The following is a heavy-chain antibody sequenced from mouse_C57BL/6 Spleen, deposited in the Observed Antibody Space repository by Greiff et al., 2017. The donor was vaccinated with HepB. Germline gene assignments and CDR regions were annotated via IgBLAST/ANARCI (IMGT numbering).Heavy chain of an antibody. D-gene: IGHD1-1*01. V-gene: IGHV5-16*01. Sequence: EVKVVESEGGLVQPGSSMKLSCTASGFTFSDYYMAWVRQVPEKGLEWVANINYDGSSTYYLDSLKSRFIISRDNAKNILYLQMSSLKSEDTATYYCARTRYYYGSSYWYFDVWGTGTTVTVSS. J-gene: IGHJ1*03. CDR2: INYDGSST. CDR3: ARTRYYYGSSYWYFDV. CDR1: GFTFSDYY.